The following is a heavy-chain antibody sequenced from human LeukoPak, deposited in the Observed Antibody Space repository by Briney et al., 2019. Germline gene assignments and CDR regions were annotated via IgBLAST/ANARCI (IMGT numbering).Heavy chain of an antibody. CDR2: INHSGST. CDR3: ARGRGDGYNYYFDY. Sequence: PSETLSLTCAVYGGSFSGYYWSWIRQPPGKGLEWIGEINHSGSTNYNPSLKSRVTISVDTSKNQFSLKLSSVTAADTAVYYCARGRGDGYNYYFDYWGQGTLVTVSS. V-gene: IGHV4-34*01. J-gene: IGHJ4*02. CDR1: GGSFSGYY. D-gene: IGHD5-24*01.